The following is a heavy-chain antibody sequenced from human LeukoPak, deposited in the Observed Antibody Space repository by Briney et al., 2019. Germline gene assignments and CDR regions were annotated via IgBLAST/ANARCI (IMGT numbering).Heavy chain of an antibody. CDR1: GFNFRDSA. CDR3: AADYGDYVSPSD. V-gene: IGHV3-30*04. D-gene: IGHD4-17*01. CDR2: SSYDGTNK. J-gene: IGHJ4*02. Sequence: GTSLRLSCAASGFNFRDSAMHWVRQPQGKGLEGVAVSSYDGTNKYYADSVNGRFTISRDNSKNTLFLQMNNLRLEDTAVYYCAADYGDYVSPSDWGQGSLVIVSS.